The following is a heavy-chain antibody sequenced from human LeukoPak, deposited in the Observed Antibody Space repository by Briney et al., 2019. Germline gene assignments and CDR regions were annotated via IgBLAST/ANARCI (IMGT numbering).Heavy chain of an antibody. CDR3: ARDMDSSGWYIDAFDF. CDR1: GFTFSSYA. CDR2: ISGSGGST. V-gene: IGHV3-23*01. J-gene: IGHJ3*01. Sequence: PGGSLRLSCAASGFTFSSYAMSWVRQAPGKGLEWVSAISGSGGSTYYADSVKGRFTISRDNAKNSLYLQMNSLRAEDTALYFCARDMDSSGWYIDAFDFWGQGTMVAVSS. D-gene: IGHD6-19*01.